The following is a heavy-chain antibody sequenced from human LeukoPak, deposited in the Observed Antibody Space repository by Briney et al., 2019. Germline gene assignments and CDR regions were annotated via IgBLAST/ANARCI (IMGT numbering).Heavy chain of an antibody. CDR3: ARQYCGGDCYNP. D-gene: IGHD2-21*02. J-gene: IGHJ5*02. CDR2: INPSTGGT. CDR1: VYTFTTYY. Sequence: ASLRVSSTPSVYTFTTYYMHWVRQAPGQGLQWMGWINPSTGGTKYAENFQGRVTMTRDTSMTTAYMELRRLTSDDTGVYYCARQYCGGDCYNPWGQGTLVIVAS. V-gene: IGHV1-2*02.